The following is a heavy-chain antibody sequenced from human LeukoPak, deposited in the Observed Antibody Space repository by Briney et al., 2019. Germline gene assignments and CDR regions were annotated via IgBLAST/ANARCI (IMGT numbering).Heavy chain of an antibody. D-gene: IGHD3-10*01. CDR2: IYYSGST. J-gene: IGHJ5*02. V-gene: IGHV4-59*08. CDR1: GGSISSYY. CDR3: AGQKTSYYYGSGSYYSRFDP. Sequence: SETLSLTCTVSGGSISSYYWNWIRQPPGKGLEWIGYIYYSGSTNYNPSLKSRVTISVDTSKNQFSLKLSSVTAADTAVYYCAGQKTSYYYGSGSYYSRFDPWGQGTLVTVSS.